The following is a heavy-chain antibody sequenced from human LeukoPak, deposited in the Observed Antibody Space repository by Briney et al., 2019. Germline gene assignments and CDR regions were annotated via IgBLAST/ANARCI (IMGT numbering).Heavy chain of an antibody. CDR1: GFTFSTHD. CDR3: TSHTGTGDAFRPFHI. D-gene: IGHD2-21*02. V-gene: IGHV3-48*04. CDR2: INSRSSTI. J-gene: IGHJ3*02. Sequence: GGSLRLSCAASGFTFSTHDVNWVRQAPGKGLEWVSFINSRSSTIYYADSVKGRFTISRDNAKNSLFLQMNSLRAEDTAVYYCTSHTGTGDAFRPFHIWGQGTMVTVSS.